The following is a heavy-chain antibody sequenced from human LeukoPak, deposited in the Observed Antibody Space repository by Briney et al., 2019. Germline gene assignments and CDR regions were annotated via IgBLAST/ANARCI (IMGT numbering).Heavy chain of an antibody. J-gene: IGHJ5*02. CDR3: ARGRITMPFDP. D-gene: IGHD3-10*01. CDR2: IYYSGST. CDR1: GGSISSSSYY. V-gene: IGHV4-39*07. Sequence: SETLSLTCTVSGGSISSSSYYWGWIRQPPGKGLEWIGSIYYSGSTNYNPSLKSRVTISVDTSKNQFSLKLSSVTAADTAVYYCARGRITMPFDPWGQGTLVTVSS.